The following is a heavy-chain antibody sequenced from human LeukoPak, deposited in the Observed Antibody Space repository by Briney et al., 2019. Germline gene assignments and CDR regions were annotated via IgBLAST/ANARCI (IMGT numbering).Heavy chain of an antibody. D-gene: IGHD4-23*01. CDR1: GGSISSYY. Sequence: SETLSLTCTVSGGSISSYYWSWIRQPPGKGPEWLAYVDYSGSTAYNPSLNGRVAISPDTSKNQFSLKLRSVTAADTAVYYCARLNGGNWGPGILVTVSS. CDR2: VDYSGST. CDR3: ARLNGGN. J-gene: IGHJ4*02. V-gene: IGHV4-59*08.